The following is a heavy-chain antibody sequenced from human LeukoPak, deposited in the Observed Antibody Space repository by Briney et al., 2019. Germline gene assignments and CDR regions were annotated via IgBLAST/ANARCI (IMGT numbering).Heavy chain of an antibody. V-gene: IGHV4-30-2*01. J-gene: IGHJ4*02. CDR1: GGSTNTGGYF. CDR2: VFRTGRT. CDR3: ATEGQCGFTTCPGLES. D-gene: IGHD2-2*01. Sequence: PSETLSLTCTVSGGSTNTGGYFWSWIRQPPGKGLEWIGYVFRTGRTSYNPSLDSRVTISLDRSRNQFSLRLTSVTAADSAVYYCATEGQCGFTTCPGLESWGLGTLVTVSS.